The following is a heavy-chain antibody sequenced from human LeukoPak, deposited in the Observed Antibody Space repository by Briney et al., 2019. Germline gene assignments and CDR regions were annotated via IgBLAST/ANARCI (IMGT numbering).Heavy chain of an antibody. Sequence: GGSLRLSCAASGFTFKTYWMHWVPHAPGKGLVWVSHSNSDGSSTSYADSVRGRFTISRDNAKNTLCLQMNSLRAEDTAVYYCARDLKGPVNDVFDMWGQGTMVTVSS. V-gene: IGHV3-74*01. D-gene: IGHD4-23*01. CDR3: ARDLKGPVNDVFDM. CDR1: GFTFKTYW. J-gene: IGHJ3*02. CDR2: SNSDGSST.